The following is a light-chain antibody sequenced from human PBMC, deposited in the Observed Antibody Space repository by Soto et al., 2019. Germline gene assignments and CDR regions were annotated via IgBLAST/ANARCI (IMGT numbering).Light chain of an antibody. CDR1: QGISSY. CDR2: GAS. V-gene: IGKV1-9*01. CDR3: QLYNTYSYT. Sequence: DIQMTQSPSTLSASVGDRVTISCRASQGISSYLAWYQQKPGKAPKLLIYGASTLQSGVPSRFSGSGSGTEFTLTINRLQPDDFATHYSQLYNTYSYTFGQGTSLDI. J-gene: IGKJ2*01.